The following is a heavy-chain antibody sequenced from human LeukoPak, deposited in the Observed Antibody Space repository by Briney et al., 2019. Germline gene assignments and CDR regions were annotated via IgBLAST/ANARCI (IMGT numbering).Heavy chain of an antibody. CDR2: INHSGST. CDR1: GGSFSGYY. J-gene: IGHJ6*04. V-gene: IGHV4-34*01. Sequence: SETLSLTCAVYGGSFSGYYWSWIRQPPGKGLEWIGEINHSGSTNYNPSLKSRVTISVDTSKNQFSLKLSSVTAADTAVYYCAGARGPILDVWGEETTLTVSS. D-gene: IGHD3-3*02. CDR3: AGARGPILDV.